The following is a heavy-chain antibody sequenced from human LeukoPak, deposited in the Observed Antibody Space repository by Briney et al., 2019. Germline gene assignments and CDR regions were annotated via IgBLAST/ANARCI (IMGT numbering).Heavy chain of an antibody. D-gene: IGHD3-10*01. V-gene: IGHV3-48*04. CDR1: GFTFSSYS. Sequence: GGSLRLSCAASGFTFSSYSMNWVRQAPGKGLEWVSYISSSGSTIYYADSVKGRFTISRDNAKNPLYLQMNSLRAEDTAVYYCATYYYGSGSDYWGQGTLVTVSS. CDR3: ATYYYGSGSDY. J-gene: IGHJ4*02. CDR2: ISSSGSTI.